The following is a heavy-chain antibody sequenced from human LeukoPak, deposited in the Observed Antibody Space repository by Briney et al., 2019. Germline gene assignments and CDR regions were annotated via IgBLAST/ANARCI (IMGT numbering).Heavy chain of an antibody. CDR2: ISNSGGST. CDR1: GFTFSSYA. Sequence: GGSLRLSCAASGFTFSSYAMNWVRQAPGKGLEWVSGISNSGGSTYYADSVKGRFTISRDNSKNTLYLQMNSLRAEDTAVYYCAKETSCSFDYWGQGNLVNVSS. V-gene: IGHV3-23*01. CDR3: AKETSCSFDY. J-gene: IGHJ4*02. D-gene: IGHD2-2*01.